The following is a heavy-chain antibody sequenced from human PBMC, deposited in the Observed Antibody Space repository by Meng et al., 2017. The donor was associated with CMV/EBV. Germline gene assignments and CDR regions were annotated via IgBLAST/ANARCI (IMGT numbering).Heavy chain of an antibody. CDR3: ARMEVGGGSCYSDY. V-gene: IGHV1-18*01. D-gene: IGHD2-15*01. CDR2: ISAYNGNT. J-gene: IGHJ4*02. CDR1: GYPFTSYG. Sequence: QVVRFGSEVKNPGASVKVSCKASGYPFTSYGISWVRQAPGQGLEWMGWISAYNGNTNYAQKLQGRVTMTTDTSTSTAYMELRSLRSDDTAVYYCARMEVGGGSCYSDYWGQGTLVTVSS.